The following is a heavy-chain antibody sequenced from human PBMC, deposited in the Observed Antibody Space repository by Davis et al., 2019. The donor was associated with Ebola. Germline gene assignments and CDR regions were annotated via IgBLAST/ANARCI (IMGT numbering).Heavy chain of an antibody. J-gene: IGHJ4*02. CDR1: GYTFTNYY. Sequence: ASVKVSCKASGYTFTNYYMHWVRQAPGQGLEWMGIINPSGGSTSYAQKFQGSVTMTRDTSTSTVYMELSSLRSEDTAVYYCATRGVGGGYFDYWGQGTLVTVSS. V-gene: IGHV1-46*01. CDR2: INPSGGST. D-gene: IGHD3-10*01. CDR3: ATRGVGGGYFDY.